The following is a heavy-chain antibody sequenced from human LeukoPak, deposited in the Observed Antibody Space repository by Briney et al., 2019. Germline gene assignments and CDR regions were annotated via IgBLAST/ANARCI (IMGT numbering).Heavy chain of an antibody. Sequence: TSETLSLTCTVSGGSISSYYWSWIRQPPGKGLEWIGYIYYSGSTNYNPSLKSRVTISVDTSKNQFSLKLSSVTAADTAMYYCARGGYDILTGYTYYYYYGMDVWGQGTTVTVSS. CDR2: IYYSGST. CDR3: ARGGYDILTGYTYYYYYGMDV. CDR1: GGSISSYY. J-gene: IGHJ6*02. V-gene: IGHV4-59*01. D-gene: IGHD3-9*01.